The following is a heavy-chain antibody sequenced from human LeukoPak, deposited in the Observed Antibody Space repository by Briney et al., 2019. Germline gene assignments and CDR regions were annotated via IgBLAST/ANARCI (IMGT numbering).Heavy chain of an antibody. CDR1: GGSFSGYY. J-gene: IGHJ3*02. CDR2: INHSGST. V-gene: IGHV4-34*01. D-gene: IGHD3-3*01. Sequence: TSETLSLTCAVYGGSFSGYYWSWIRQPPGKGLEWIGEINHSGSTNYNPSLKSRVTISVDTSKNQFSLKLSSVTAADTAVYYCARVVSGLDAFDIWGQGTMVTVSS. CDR3: ARVVSGLDAFDI.